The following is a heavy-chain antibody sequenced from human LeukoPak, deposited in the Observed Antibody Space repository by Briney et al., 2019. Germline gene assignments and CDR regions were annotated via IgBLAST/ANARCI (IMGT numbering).Heavy chain of an antibody. V-gene: IGHV4-59*01. Sequence: SETLSLTCTVSGGSISRYYWSWILQPPGKGLEWIGYIYYSGSTNYNPSLKSRFAISVDTSKNQFSLKLSSVTAADTAVYYCARAGFSSGFYYLDYWGQGTLGTVSS. J-gene: IGHJ4*02. CDR3: ARAGFSSGFYYLDY. CDR2: IYYSGST. D-gene: IGHD3-22*01. CDR1: GGSISRYY.